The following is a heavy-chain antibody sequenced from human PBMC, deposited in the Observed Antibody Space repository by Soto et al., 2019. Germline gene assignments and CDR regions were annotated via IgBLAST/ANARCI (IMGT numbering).Heavy chain of an antibody. CDR2: ITGYNGNT. CDR1: GPTLTIYF. V-gene: IGHV1-18*04. D-gene: IGHD2-2*01. J-gene: IGHJ6*01. Sequence: VEILGTASGPTLTIYFNNRVRQSPLQGLERMVWITGYNGNTNCAQKLQVRVSMTPDASTSTAYMELSCLRSDDWAVYYCARHYLGYCSSTSCREYYYYYYGMDVWGQGTTVTVCS. CDR3: ARHYLGYCSSTSCREYYYYYYGMDV.